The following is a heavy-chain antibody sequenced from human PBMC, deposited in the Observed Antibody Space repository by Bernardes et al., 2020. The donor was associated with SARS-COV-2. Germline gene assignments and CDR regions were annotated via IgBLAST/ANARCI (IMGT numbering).Heavy chain of an antibody. Sequence: SQTLSPTCAVYSGSFSGYYWSWIRQTPGQGLEWIGEINDSGSTKYNPALKSRVTISVDPSKNQFSLKLNSVTAADTAVYYCARGSAAVVSHFMLLFANWYFDLWGRGTLVTVSS. CDR1: SGSFSGYY. CDR2: INDSGST. V-gene: IGHV4-34*01. J-gene: IGHJ2*01. D-gene: IGHD2-15*01. CDR3: ARGSAAVVSHFMLLFANWYFDL.